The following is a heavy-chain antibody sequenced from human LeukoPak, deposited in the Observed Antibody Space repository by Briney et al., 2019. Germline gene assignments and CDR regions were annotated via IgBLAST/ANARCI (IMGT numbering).Heavy chain of an antibody. J-gene: IGHJ4*02. CDR1: GGSISSYY. CDR3: ARERRDGYKVYFDY. Sequence: SETLSLTCTVSGGSISSYYWSWIRQPPGKGLEWIGYVYYSGSTNYNPSLKSRVTISVDTSKNQFSLRLSSVTAADTAIYYCARERRDGYKVYFDYWGQGTLVTVSS. CDR2: VYYSGST. V-gene: IGHV4-59*01. D-gene: IGHD5-24*01.